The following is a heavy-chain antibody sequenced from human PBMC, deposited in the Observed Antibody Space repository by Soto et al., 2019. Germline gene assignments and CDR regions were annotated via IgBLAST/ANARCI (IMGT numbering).Heavy chain of an antibody. D-gene: IGHD4-17*01. J-gene: IGHJ4*02. CDR1: GFIADDYA. V-gene: IGHV3-9*02. Sequence: EVQLVESGGGLVQPGRSLRLSCVASGFIADDYAMHWVRQAPGKGLEWVSGISSNSATINYADSVKGRVTISRDNAKNSLFLPLTSLRPEDTAFYYCVKDMKWGGMTTIHYFDSWGQGTLVTVSS. CDR2: ISSNSATI. CDR3: VKDMKWGGMTTIHYFDS.